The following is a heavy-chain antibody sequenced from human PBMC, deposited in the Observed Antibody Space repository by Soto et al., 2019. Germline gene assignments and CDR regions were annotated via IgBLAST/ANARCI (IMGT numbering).Heavy chain of an antibody. V-gene: IGHV3-48*03. J-gene: IGHJ3*02. D-gene: IGHD3-9*01. CDR3: ARAPFEDDAFDI. CDR1: GFTFSSYE. CDR2: ISSSGSTI. Sequence: EVQLVESGGGLVQPGGSLRLSCAASGFTFSSYEMNWVHQAPGKGLEWVSYISSSGSTIYYADSVKGRFTISRDNAKNSLYLQMNSLRAEDTAVYYCARAPFEDDAFDIWGQGTMVTVSS.